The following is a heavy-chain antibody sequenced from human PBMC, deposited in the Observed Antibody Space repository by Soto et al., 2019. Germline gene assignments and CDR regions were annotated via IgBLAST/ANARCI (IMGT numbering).Heavy chain of an antibody. Sequence: ASVKVSCKSSGYTFSSYGVSWVRQAPGQGLEWLGWISTYTGNTKHAQKFQDGVTLTTEASTSTAYMELRSLRSDDTAVYYCVRDRCTTDRCYTHHFDVWGQGTTVTVSS. CDR1: GYTFSSYG. CDR2: ISTYTGNT. CDR3: VRDRCTTDRCYTHHFDV. J-gene: IGHJ6*02. V-gene: IGHV1-18*04. D-gene: IGHD2-8*01.